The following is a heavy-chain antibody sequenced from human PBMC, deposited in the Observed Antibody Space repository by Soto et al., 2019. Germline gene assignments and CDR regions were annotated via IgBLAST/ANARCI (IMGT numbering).Heavy chain of an antibody. CDR1: GYSFTTYW. CDR3: ARHTSSSWLNRLDY. Sequence: PGESLKISCKGSGYSFTTYWIGWVRQMPGKGLEWMGIIYPADSDTKYSPSFQGQVTISADKSISTAYLQWSSLKASDTAMYYCARHTSSSWLNRLDYWGQGTLVTVSS. CDR2: IYPADSDT. V-gene: IGHV5-51*01. D-gene: IGHD6-13*01. J-gene: IGHJ4*02.